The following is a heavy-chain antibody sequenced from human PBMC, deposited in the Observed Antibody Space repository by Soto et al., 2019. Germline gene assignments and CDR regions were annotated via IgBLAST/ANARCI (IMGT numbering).Heavy chain of an antibody. V-gene: IGHV1-69*13. Sequence: SVKVSCKASGGTFSSYAISWVRQAPGQGLEWMGGIIPIFGTANYAQKFQGRVTITADESTSTAYMELSSLRSEDTAVYYCASKHLAYCGGDCPSIQYYGMDVWGQGTTVTV. CDR1: GGTFSSYA. D-gene: IGHD2-21*02. J-gene: IGHJ6*02. CDR3: ASKHLAYCGGDCPSIQYYGMDV. CDR2: IIPIFGTA.